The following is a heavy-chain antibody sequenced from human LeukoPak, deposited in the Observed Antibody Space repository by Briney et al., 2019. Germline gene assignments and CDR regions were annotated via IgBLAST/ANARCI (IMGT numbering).Heavy chain of an antibody. J-gene: IGHJ6*04. D-gene: IGHD4-17*01. CDR2: IKSKTDGGTT. V-gene: IGHV3-15*01. CDR1: GFTFSNAW. Sequence: PGGSLRLSCAASGFTFSNAWMSWVLQAPGKGLEWVGRIKSKTDGGTTDYAAPVKGRFTISRDDSKNTLYLQMNSLKTEDTAVYYCTTEIGDAQQDPWVYYYYGMDVWGKGTTVTVSS. CDR3: TTEIGDAQQDPWVYYYYGMDV.